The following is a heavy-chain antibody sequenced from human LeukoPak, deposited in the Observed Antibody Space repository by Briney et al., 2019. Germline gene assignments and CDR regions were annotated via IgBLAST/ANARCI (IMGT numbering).Heavy chain of an antibody. CDR3: ARTAGITIFGVVTEYNWFDP. CDR2: ISSSSSTI. V-gene: IGHV3-48*04. Sequence: GGSLRLSCAASGFTFSSYSMNWVRQAPGKGLEWVSYISSSSSTIYYADSVKGRFTISRDNAKNSLYLQMNSLRAEDTAVYYCARTAGITIFGVVTEYNWFDPWGQGTLVNVSS. D-gene: IGHD3-3*01. J-gene: IGHJ5*02. CDR1: GFTFSSYS.